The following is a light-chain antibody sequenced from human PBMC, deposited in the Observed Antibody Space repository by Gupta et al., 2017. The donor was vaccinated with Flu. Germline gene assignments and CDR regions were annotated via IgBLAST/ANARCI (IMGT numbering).Light chain of an antibody. CDR3: AAWDDSLSGPWV. Sequence: QSVLTQPPSASGTPGQRVTISCSGSSSNIGSNYVYWYQQLPGTAPKLRIYRNNQRPSGVPDRFSGSKSGTAASLAISGLRSEDEAEYYCAAWDDSLSGPWVFGGGTKLTVL. CDR2: RNN. V-gene: IGLV1-47*01. J-gene: IGLJ3*02. CDR1: SSNIGSNY.